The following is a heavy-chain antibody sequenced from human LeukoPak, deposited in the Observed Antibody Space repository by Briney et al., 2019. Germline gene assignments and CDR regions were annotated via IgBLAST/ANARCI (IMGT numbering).Heavy chain of an antibody. Sequence: GSLRLSCAASGFTFRSYAMHWVRQAPGKGREWVAVISYDGSNKYYADSVKGRFTISRDNSKNTLYLQMNSLRAEDTAVYYCAGDGWHGLFTYWGQGTLVTVSS. J-gene: IGHJ4*02. CDR3: AGDGWHGLFTY. CDR1: GFTFRSYA. V-gene: IGHV3-30*04. CDR2: ISYDGSNK. D-gene: IGHD5-24*01.